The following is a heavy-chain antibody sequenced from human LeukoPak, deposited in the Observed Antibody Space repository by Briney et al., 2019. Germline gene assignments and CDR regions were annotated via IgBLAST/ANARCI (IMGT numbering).Heavy chain of an antibody. Sequence: ASETLSLTCTVSGGSISSYYWSWIRQPPGKGLEWIGYIYYSGSTYYNPSLKSRVTISVDTSKNQFSLKLSSVTAADTAVYYCARIFSSGYYRDAFDIWGQGTMVTVSS. J-gene: IGHJ3*02. CDR2: IYYSGST. D-gene: IGHD3-22*01. CDR3: ARIFSSGYYRDAFDI. CDR1: GGSISSYY. V-gene: IGHV4-59*08.